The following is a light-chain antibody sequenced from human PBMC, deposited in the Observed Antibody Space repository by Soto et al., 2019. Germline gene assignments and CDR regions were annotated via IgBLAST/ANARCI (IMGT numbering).Light chain of an antibody. CDR1: SSDVGGYNY. Sequence: QSALTQSASVSGSPGQSITISCTGTSSDVGGYNYVSWYQQRPGKAPKFMIYEVTNRPSGVSNRFSGSKSGNTASLTISGLQAEDDADYYCASYTSRGTRVFGTGTKLTVL. CDR2: EVT. V-gene: IGLV2-14*01. CDR3: ASYTSRGTRV. J-gene: IGLJ1*01.